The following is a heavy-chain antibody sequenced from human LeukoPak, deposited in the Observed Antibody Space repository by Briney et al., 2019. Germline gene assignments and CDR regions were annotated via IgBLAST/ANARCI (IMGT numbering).Heavy chain of an antibody. Sequence: ASVKVSCKVSGYTLTELSMHWVRQAPGKVLEWMGGFDPEDGETIYAQKFQGRVTMTEDTSTDTAYMELSSLRSEDTAVYYCATLPGIAVAADFDYWGQGTLVTVSS. CDR3: ATLPGIAVAADFDY. CDR1: GYTLTELS. V-gene: IGHV1-24*01. CDR2: FDPEDGET. J-gene: IGHJ4*02. D-gene: IGHD6-19*01.